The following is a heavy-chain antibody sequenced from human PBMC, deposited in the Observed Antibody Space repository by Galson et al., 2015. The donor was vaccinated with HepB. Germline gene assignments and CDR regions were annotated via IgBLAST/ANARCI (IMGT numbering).Heavy chain of an antibody. CDR3: ASGTGPMKSYDFGS. CDR2: IWADGTDK. D-gene: IGHD3-10*01. J-gene: IGHJ4*02. V-gene: IGHV3-33*01. CDR1: EFSFRTYA. Sequence: SLILSCAASEFSFRTYAMHWVRQAPGKGLGWVAVIWADGTDKYYADSVKGRFTISRDNSKNTLFLDMNSLRAEDTAVYYCASGTGPMKSYDFGSWGQGTLVTVSS.